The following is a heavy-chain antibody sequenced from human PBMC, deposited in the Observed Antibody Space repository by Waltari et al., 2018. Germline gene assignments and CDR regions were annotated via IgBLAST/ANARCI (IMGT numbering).Heavy chain of an antibody. D-gene: IGHD2-21*02. CDR3: VRDRTNAYCGSDCSPY. J-gene: IGHJ4*02. V-gene: IGHV3-74*01. Sequence: EVQLVESGGGLVQPGGSLRLSCAASGFAFSSYWMHWVRQHSEKGLVWVARMNTDGRSPTYADSVKGRFTISRDNAKNTLFLQMNSLRAEDTGVYYCVRDRTNAYCGSDCSPYWGQGTLVTVSS. CDR2: MNTDGRSP. CDR1: GFAFSSYW.